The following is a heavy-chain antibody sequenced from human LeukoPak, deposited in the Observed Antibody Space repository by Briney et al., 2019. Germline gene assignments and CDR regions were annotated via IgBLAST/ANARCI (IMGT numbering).Heavy chain of an antibody. CDR3: ARKNWGEEPFDY. Sequence: SVKVSCKASGGTFSSYAISWVRQAPGQGFEWMGGIIPIFGTANYAQKFQGRVTITADESTSTAYMELSSLRSEDTAVYYCARKNWGEEPFDYWGQGTLVTVSS. J-gene: IGHJ4*02. CDR2: IIPIFGTA. V-gene: IGHV1-69*13. D-gene: IGHD7-27*01. CDR1: GGTFSSYA.